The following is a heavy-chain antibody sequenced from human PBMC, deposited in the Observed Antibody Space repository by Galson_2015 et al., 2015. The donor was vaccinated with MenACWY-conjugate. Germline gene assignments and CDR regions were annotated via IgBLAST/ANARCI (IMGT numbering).Heavy chain of an antibody. Sequence: SLRLSCAASGFTLSSYAMSWVRQAPGKGLEWVSAIGGSGGSTYYADSVKGRFTISRDNSKNTLYLQMNSLRAEDTAVYYCAARLLHSGGMDVWGQGTTVTVSS. D-gene: IGHD3-10*01. J-gene: IGHJ6*02. CDR3: AARLLHSGGMDV. CDR1: GFTLSSYA. V-gene: IGHV3-23*01. CDR2: IGGSGGST.